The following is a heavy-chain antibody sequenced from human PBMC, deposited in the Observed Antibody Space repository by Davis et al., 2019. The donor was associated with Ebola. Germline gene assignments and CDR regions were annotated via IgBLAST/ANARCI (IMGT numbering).Heavy chain of an antibody. Sequence: GESLKISCAASGFSFPDAWMNWVRQAPGKGLEWVGRIKSKSDGGAADYAAPVKGRFTISRDDSKNTVYLQMNSLRAEDTAVYYCAKDNPSYYYDSSGYETDYYFDYWGQGTLVTVSS. D-gene: IGHD3-22*01. CDR3: AKDNPSYYYDSSGYETDYYFDY. J-gene: IGHJ4*02. CDR2: IKSKSDGGAA. V-gene: IGHV3-15*01. CDR1: GFSFPDAW.